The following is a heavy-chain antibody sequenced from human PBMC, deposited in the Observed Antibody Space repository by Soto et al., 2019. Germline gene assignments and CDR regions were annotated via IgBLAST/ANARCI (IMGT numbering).Heavy chain of an antibody. V-gene: IGHV1-2*04. CDR1: GYTSTGYY. D-gene: IGHD6-13*01. CDR2: INPNSGGT. Sequence: GASVKVSCKASGYTSTGYYMHWVRQAPGQGLEWMGWINPNSGGTNYAQKFQGWVTMTRDTSISTAHMELSRLRSDDTAVYYCARGRQLVQGVWFDPWGQGTLVTVSS. CDR3: ARGRQLVQGVWFDP. J-gene: IGHJ5*02.